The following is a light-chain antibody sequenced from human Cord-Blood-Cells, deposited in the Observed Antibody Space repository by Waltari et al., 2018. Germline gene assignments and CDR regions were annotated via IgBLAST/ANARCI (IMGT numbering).Light chain of an antibody. V-gene: IGLV2-11*01. CDR2: DVS. CDR1: CSDVGGCNI. CDR3: CSYAGSYTWV. J-gene: IGLJ3*02. Sequence: QSALHPPRSVPGSPGPSVTISCTRACSDVGGCNIVSWYQPLPGKAPQLMIYDVSKRPSGVPDRFSGSKSGNTASLTISGLQAEDEADYYCCSYAGSYTWVFGGGTKLTVL.